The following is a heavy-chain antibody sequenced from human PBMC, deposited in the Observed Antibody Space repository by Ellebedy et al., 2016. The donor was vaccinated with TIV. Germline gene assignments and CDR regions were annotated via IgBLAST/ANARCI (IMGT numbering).Heavy chain of an antibody. CDR1: GFTFSIYG. J-gene: IGHJ4*02. Sequence: GGSLRLSCAASGFTFSIYGMQWVRQAPGKGLEWVALIWYDGTKKFYAESVKGRFTISRDNSENTLYLHMNSLRAEDTAVYHCARDPGIAVAGTVPPNISFDLWGQGTLLTVSS. CDR3: ARDPGIAVAGTVPPNISFDL. V-gene: IGHV3-33*01. D-gene: IGHD6-19*01. CDR2: IWYDGTKK.